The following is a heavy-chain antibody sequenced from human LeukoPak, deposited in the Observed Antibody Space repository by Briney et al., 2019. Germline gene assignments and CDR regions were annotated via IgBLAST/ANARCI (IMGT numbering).Heavy chain of an antibody. V-gene: IGHV3-23*01. CDR1: GFTFSSSA. D-gene: IGHD6-19*01. J-gene: IGHJ4*02. CDR3: AKDFPVSQWLVPEAFDY. Sequence: PGGSLRLSCAASGFTFSSSAMSWVRQVPGKGLEWVSAISGSGGSTYYADSVKGRFTISRDNSKNTLYLQMNSLRAEDTAVYYCAKDFPVSQWLVPEAFDYWGRGTLVTVSS. CDR2: ISGSGGST.